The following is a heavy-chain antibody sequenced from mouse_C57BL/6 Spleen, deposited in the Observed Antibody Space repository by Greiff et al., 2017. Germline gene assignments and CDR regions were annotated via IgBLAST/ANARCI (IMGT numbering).Heavy chain of an antibody. D-gene: IGHD1-1*01. J-gene: IGHJ2*01. CDR1: GYTFTSYW. CDR2: IYPGSGST. V-gene: IGHV1-55*01. Sequence: VQLQQPGAELVKPGASVKMSCKASGYTFTSYWITWVKQRPGPGLEWIGDIYPGSGSTNYNEKFKSKATLTVDTSSITAYMQLSSPTSEDSAVYYCASAGFITTVVCDYWGQGTTLTVSS. CDR3: ASAGFITTVVCDY.